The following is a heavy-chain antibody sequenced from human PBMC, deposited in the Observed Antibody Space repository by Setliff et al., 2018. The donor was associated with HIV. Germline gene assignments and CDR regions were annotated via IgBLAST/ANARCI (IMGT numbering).Heavy chain of an antibody. D-gene: IGHD3-10*01. CDR3: TRIRAMVRGVTSYDAFDI. CDR2: IIPILGIA. J-gene: IGHJ3*02. CDR1: GGTFSSYA. V-gene: IGHV1-69*10. Sequence: ASVKVSCKASGGTFSSYAISWVRQAPGQGLEWMGGIIPILGIANYAQKFQGRVTMTRNSSISTAYMELSSLRFDDTAVYYCTRIRAMVRGVTSYDAFDIWGQGTKVTVSS.